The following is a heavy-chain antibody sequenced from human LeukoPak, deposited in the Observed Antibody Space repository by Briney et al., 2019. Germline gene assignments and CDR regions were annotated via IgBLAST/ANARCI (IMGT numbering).Heavy chain of an antibody. J-gene: IGHJ5*01. CDR1: GFIFSTNW. CDR3: ATAVSVAGDS. Sequence: GGSLRLSCAASGFIFSTNWMSWFRQAPGKGLGWVAHIKPDGSETYYVDSVKGRFTISRDNAKNSLYLQMYSLRADDTAVYYCATAVSVAGDSWGQGTLVTVSS. V-gene: IGHV3-7*01. D-gene: IGHD6-19*01. CDR2: IKPDGSET.